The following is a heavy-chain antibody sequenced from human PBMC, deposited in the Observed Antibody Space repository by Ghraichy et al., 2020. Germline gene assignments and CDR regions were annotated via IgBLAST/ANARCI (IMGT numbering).Heavy chain of an antibody. CDR3: ARATAPGDYYYINV. J-gene: IGHJ6*03. CDR1: GASISSHY. Sequence: PETLSLTCTVSGASISSHYWTWIRQPPGKGLEWIDYIYYTGITNYNPSFKSRVTISVDTSKNQFSLKLSSVTAADTAVYYCARATAPGDYYYINVWGKGTTVTVSS. V-gene: IGHV4-59*11. CDR2: IYYTGIT. D-gene: IGHD5-18*01.